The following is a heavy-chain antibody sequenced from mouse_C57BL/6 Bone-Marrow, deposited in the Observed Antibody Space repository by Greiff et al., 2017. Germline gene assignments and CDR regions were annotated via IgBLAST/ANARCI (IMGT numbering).Heavy chain of an antibody. CDR1: GYTFTSYW. CDR2: IHPNSGST. CDR3: ARITAIVAEGYAMDY. D-gene: IGHD1-1*01. V-gene: IGHV1-64*01. J-gene: IGHJ4*01. Sequence: QVQLKQPGAELVKPGASVKLSCKASGYTFTSYWMHWVKQRPGQGLEWIGMIHPNSGSTNYNEKFKSKATLTVDKSSSTAYMQLSSLTSEDSAVXYCARITAIVAEGYAMDYWGKGTSVTVSS.